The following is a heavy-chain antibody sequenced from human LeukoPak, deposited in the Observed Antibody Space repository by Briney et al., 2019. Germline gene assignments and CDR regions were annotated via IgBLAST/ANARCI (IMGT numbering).Heavy chain of an antibody. V-gene: IGHV6-1*01. CDR1: GDSVSSNSAA. D-gene: IGHD6-13*01. CDR3: ARGAGPKQQLTAYYFDY. Sequence: SQTLSLTFAISGDSVSSNSAAWNWLRQSPSRGLEWLGRTYYRSKWYNDYAVSVKSRITINPDTSKNQFSLQLNSVTPEDTAVYYCARGAGPKQQLTAYYFDYWGQGTLVTVSS. CDR2: TYYRSKWYN. J-gene: IGHJ4*02.